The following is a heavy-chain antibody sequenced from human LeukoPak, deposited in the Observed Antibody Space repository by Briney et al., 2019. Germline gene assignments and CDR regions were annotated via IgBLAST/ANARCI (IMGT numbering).Heavy chain of an antibody. CDR3: ARGSIAAAGTRDWYFDL. J-gene: IGHJ2*01. V-gene: IGHV1-2*02. CDR2: INPNSGGT. CDR1: GYTFTGYY. D-gene: IGHD6-13*01. Sequence: ASVKVSCKASGYTFTGYYMHWVRQAPGQGLEWMGWINPNSGGTNYAQKFQGRVTMTRDTSISTAYMELSRLRSDDTAVYYCARGSIAAAGTRDWYFDLWGRGTLVTVSS.